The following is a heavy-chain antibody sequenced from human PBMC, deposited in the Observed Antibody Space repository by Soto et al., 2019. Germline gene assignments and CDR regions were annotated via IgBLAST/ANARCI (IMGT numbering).Heavy chain of an antibody. CDR3: ARGGWKLFDY. D-gene: IGHD6-19*01. J-gene: IGHJ4*02. CDR1: GGSISSYY. Sequence: QVQLQESGPGLVKPSETLSLTCTVSGGSISSYYWSWIRQPPGKGLEWIGYFYYSGSTNYNPSLKSRVTISVDTSKNQFSLKLSSVTAADTDVYYCARGGWKLFDYWGQGTLVTVSS. CDR2: FYYSGST. V-gene: IGHV4-59*01.